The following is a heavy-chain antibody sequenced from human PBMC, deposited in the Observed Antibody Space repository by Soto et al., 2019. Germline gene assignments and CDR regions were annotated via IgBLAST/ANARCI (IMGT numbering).Heavy chain of an antibody. CDR2: ISGSGGST. J-gene: IGHJ6*02. V-gene: IGHV3-23*01. CDR1: GFTFSSYA. CDR3: ATLLNGYSYGLLDGMDV. Sequence: GGSLRLSCAASGFTFSSYAMSWVRQAPGKGLEWVSAISGSGGSTYYADSVKGRFTISRDNSKNTLYLQMNSLRAEDTAVYYCATLLNGYSYGLLDGMDVWGQGTTVTVSS. D-gene: IGHD5-18*01.